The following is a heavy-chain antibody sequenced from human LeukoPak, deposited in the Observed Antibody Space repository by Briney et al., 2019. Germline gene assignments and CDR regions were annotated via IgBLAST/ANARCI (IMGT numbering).Heavy chain of an antibody. J-gene: IGHJ4*02. CDR2: ISGSGGST. V-gene: IGHV3-23*01. CDR3: ANSPFGATGFYYFDY. CDR1: GFTFSSYA. Sequence: PGGSLRLSCAASGFTFSSYAMSWVRQAPGKGLEWVSAISGSGGSTYYADSVKGRFTISRDNSKNTLYLQMNSLRAEDTAVYYCANSPFGATGFYYFDYWGQGTLVTVSS. D-gene: IGHD1-26*01.